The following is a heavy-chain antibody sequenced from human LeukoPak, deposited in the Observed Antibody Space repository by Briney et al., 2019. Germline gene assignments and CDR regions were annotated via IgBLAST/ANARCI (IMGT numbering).Heavy chain of an antibody. CDR2: ISYDGSNK. D-gene: IGHD6-13*01. V-gene: IGHV3-30*03. CDR1: GFTFSSYG. CDR3: ASRIATAGSVDY. J-gene: IGHJ4*02. Sequence: QSGGSLRLSCAASGFTFSSYGMHWVRQAPGKGLEWVAVISYDGSNKYYADSVKGRFTISRDNSKNTLYLQMNTLRAEDTAVYYCASRIATAGSVDYWGQGTLVTVSS.